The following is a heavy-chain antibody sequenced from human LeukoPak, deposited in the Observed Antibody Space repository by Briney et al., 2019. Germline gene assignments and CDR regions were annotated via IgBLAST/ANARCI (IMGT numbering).Heavy chain of an antibody. CDR2: IYYGGST. CDR1: GGSISSYY. D-gene: IGHD1-26*01. J-gene: IGHJ5*02. CDR3: ARDVGYSGSYHWFDP. Sequence: PSETLSLTCTVSGGSISSYYWSWIRQPPGKGLEWIGYIYYGGSTNYNPSLRSRVTISLDTSKNQFSLKLSSVTAADTAVYYCARDVGYSGSYHWFDPWGQGTLVTVSS. V-gene: IGHV4-59*01.